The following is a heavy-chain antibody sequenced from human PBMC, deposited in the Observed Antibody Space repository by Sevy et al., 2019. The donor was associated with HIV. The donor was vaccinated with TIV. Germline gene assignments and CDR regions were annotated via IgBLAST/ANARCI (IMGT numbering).Heavy chain of an antibody. CDR2: VGPAGDP. V-gene: IGHV3-13*05. CDR3: ARSGGYSYYGMDV. CDR1: GFTFSSYD. Sequence: GGSLRLSCVASGFTFSSYDMHWVRQVTGKGLEWVSGVGPAGDPFYPGSVKGRFNISRENAKNSFYLQMNSLRAGDTAVYYCARSGGYSYYGMDVWGQGTTVTVSS. D-gene: IGHD5-12*01. J-gene: IGHJ6*02.